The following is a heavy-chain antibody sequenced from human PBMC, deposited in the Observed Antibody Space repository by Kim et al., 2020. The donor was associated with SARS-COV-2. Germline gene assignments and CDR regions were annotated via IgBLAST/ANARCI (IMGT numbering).Heavy chain of an antibody. V-gene: IGHV3-66*01. CDR1: GFTVSSNY. CDR3: ARDRRRGSGNPAPVYYGMDV. CDR2: IYSGGST. Sequence: GGSLRLSCAASGFTVSSNYMSWVRQAPGKGLEWVSVIYSGGSTYYADSVKGRFTISRDNSKNTLYLQMNSLRAEDTAVYYCARDRRRGSGNPAPVYYGMDVWGQGTTVTVSS. D-gene: IGHD3-10*01. J-gene: IGHJ6*02.